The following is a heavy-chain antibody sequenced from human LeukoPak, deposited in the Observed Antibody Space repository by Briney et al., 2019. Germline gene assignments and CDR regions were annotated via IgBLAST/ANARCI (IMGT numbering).Heavy chain of an antibody. CDR3: ARDGTVTTDYYYGMDV. D-gene: IGHD4-11*01. CDR2: INPSGGST. Sequence: ASVKVSCKASGYTFTSYYMHWVRQALGQGLEWMGIINPSGGSTSYAQKFQGRVTMTRDTSTSAVYMELSSLRSEDTAVYYCARDGTVTTDYYYGMDVWGQGTTVTVSS. V-gene: IGHV1-46*01. CDR1: GYTFTSYY. J-gene: IGHJ6*02.